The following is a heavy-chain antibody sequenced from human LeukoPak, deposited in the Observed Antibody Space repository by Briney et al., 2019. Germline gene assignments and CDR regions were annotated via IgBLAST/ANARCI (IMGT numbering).Heavy chain of an antibody. V-gene: IGHV4-38-2*01. CDR2: INHGGST. D-gene: IGHD3-16*01. CDR3: ARFDYIWETHGMDAFDI. J-gene: IGHJ3*02. CDR1: GYSIRNGFS. Sequence: SETLSLTCGVSGYSIRNGFSWDWVRQAPGNGLEWIGSINHGGSTTYNPSLRGRVTISLVSSENSFSLRLTSVTAADTAVYYCARFDYIWETHGMDAFDIWGHGTMVTVSS.